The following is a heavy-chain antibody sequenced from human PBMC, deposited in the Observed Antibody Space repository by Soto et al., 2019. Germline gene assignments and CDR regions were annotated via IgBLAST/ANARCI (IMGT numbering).Heavy chain of an antibody. CDR2: IIPIFGTA. D-gene: IGHD6-19*01. CDR1: GGTFSSYA. Sequence: ASVKVSCKASGGTFSSYAISWVRQAPGQGLEWMGGIIPIFGTANYAQKFQGRVTITADESTSTAYMELSSLRSEDTAVYYCARELIAVAGNFDYWGQGTLVTVSS. V-gene: IGHV1-69*13. J-gene: IGHJ4*02. CDR3: ARELIAVAGNFDY.